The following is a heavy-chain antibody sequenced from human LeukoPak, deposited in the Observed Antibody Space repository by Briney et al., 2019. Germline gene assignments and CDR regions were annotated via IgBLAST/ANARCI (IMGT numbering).Heavy chain of an antibody. V-gene: IGHV3-30*02. Sequence: GGSLRLSCAASGFTFGSYGMHWVRQAPGKGLEWVAFIRYDGSNKYYADSVKGRFTISRDNSKNTLYLQMNSLRAEDTAVYYCANPKGYYDSSALIGGYWGQGTLVTVSS. CDR1: GFTFGSYG. CDR2: IRYDGSNK. CDR3: ANPKGYYDSSALIGGY. D-gene: IGHD3-22*01. J-gene: IGHJ4*02.